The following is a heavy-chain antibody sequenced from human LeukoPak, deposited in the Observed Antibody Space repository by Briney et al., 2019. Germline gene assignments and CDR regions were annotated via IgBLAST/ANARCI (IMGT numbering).Heavy chain of an antibody. J-gene: IGHJ4*02. CDR1: GGSISSRSYY. V-gene: IGHV4-39*01. D-gene: IGHD3-10*01. CDR2: IYYSGST. CDR3: ARHVIGPWFGELNYFDY. Sequence: SETLSLTCTVSGGSISSRSYYWGWIRQPPGKGLEWIGIIYYSGSTYSNPSLRSQVTISVDTSKNQFSLKLSSVTAADTAVYYCARHVIGPWFGELNYFDYWGQGTLVTVSS.